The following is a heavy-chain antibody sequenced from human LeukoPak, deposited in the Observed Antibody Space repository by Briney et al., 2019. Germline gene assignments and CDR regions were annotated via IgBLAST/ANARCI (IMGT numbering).Heavy chain of an antibody. Sequence: SETLSLTCAVYGVSFSGYYWSWIRQPPGKGLEWIGEINHSGSTNYNPSLKSRVTISVDTSKNQFSLKLSSVTAADTAVYYCATSGYSSGWYYFDYWGQGTLVTVSS. CDR3: ATSGYSSGWYYFDY. D-gene: IGHD6-19*01. CDR2: INHSGST. J-gene: IGHJ4*02. CDR1: GVSFSGYY. V-gene: IGHV4-34*01.